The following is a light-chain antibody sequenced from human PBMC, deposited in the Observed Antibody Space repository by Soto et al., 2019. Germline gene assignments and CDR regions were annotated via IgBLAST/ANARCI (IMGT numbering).Light chain of an antibody. CDR2: GHT. CDR3: QSYDSRLTGSVV. J-gene: IGLJ2*01. V-gene: IGLV1-40*01. CDR1: SSNIGAGYD. Sequence: QSVLTQPPSVSGAPGQRVTISCTGSSSNIGAGYDVHWYQQLPGTAPKLLIDGHTDGPSGVPERFSGSKSGISASLAITGLQAEDEADYYCQSYDSRLTGSVVFGGGTKLTVL.